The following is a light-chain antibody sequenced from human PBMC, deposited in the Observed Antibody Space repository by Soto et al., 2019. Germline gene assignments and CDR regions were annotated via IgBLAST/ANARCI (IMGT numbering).Light chain of an antibody. V-gene: IGLV2-14*03. Sequence: QSALTQPASVSGSPGQSITISCTGTSSDVGGYDHVSWYQQHPGKAPKLIIYDVSNRPSGVSNRFSGSKSGNTASLAVSGLQAEDEADYYCSSYTSKDTLVFGGGTKVTVL. CDR3: SSYTSKDTLV. CDR1: SSDVGGYDH. CDR2: DVS. J-gene: IGLJ3*02.